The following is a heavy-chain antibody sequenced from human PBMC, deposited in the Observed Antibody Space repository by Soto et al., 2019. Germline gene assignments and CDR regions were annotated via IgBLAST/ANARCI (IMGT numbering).Heavy chain of an antibody. J-gene: IGHJ6*02. CDR3: ARYYDISHYYYGMDV. CDR1: GGSISSYY. Sequence: SETLSLTCTVSGGSISSYYWSWIRQPPGKGLEWIGFIYHSGSTNYNPSLKSRVTISVDTSKNQFSLKLRSVTAADTAVYYCARYYDISHYYYGMDVWGQGTTVTVSS. D-gene: IGHD3-9*01. V-gene: IGHV4-59*08. CDR2: IYHSGST.